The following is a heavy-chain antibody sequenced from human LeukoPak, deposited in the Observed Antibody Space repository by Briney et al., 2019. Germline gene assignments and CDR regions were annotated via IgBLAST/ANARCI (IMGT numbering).Heavy chain of an antibody. CDR3: ARAQGSGIIYFDY. V-gene: IGHV4-30-2*01. D-gene: IGHD2-15*01. J-gene: IGHJ4*02. CDR1: GGSISSGGYS. CDR2: IYHSGST. Sequence: LVKPSETLSLTFAVSGGSISSGGYSWSWIRQPPGKGLEWIGYIYHSGSTYYNPSLKSRVTISVDRSKNQFSLKLSSVTAADTAVYYCARAQGSGIIYFDYWGQGTLVTVSS.